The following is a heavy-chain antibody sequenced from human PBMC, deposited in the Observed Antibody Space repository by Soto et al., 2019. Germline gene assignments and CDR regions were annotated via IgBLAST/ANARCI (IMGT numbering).Heavy chain of an antibody. Sequence: ASVKVSCKVSGYTLTEFFMHWVRQTPGKGLEWMGGFDPENAKRIYAQKFQGRVTMAEYTSTNTAYMELSSLTSEDTAVYYCKVLTGYYTQYFDYWGQGTLVTVSS. J-gene: IGHJ4*02. CDR3: KVLTGYYTQYFDY. D-gene: IGHD3-9*01. V-gene: IGHV1-24*01. CDR2: FDPENAKR. CDR1: GYTLTEFF.